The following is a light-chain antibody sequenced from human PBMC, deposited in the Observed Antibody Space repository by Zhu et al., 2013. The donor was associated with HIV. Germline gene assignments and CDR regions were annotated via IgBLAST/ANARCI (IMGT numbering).Light chain of an antibody. J-gene: IGLJ1*01. CDR2: EVS. V-gene: IGLV2-14*01. Sequence: QSALTQPASVSGSPGQSITISCTGTNSDIGTYNHISWYQQHPGKAPKLIIYEVSNRPSGVSNRFSGSKSANTASLTISGLQADDEADYFCGSYTSSSTHYVFGAGTKVSVL. CDR3: GSYTSSSTHYV. CDR1: NSDIGTYNH.